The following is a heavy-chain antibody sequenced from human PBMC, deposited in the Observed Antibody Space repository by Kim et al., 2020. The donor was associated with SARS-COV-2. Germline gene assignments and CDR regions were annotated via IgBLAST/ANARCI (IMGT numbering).Heavy chain of an antibody. D-gene: IGHD3-10*01. Sequence: GGSLRLSCAASGFTFSSYWMSWVRQAPGKGLEWVANIKQDGSEKYYVDSVKGRFTISRDNAKNSLYLQMNSLRAEDTAVYYCAGDILYDELLWFGDPTCAYDDWGQGTLVTVSS. CDR2: IKQDGSEK. V-gene: IGHV3-7*01. CDR1: GFTFSSYW. CDR3: AGDILYDELLWFGDPTCAYDD. J-gene: IGHJ4*02.